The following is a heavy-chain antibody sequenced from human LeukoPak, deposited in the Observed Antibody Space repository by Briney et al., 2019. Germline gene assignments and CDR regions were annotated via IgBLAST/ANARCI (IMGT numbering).Heavy chain of an antibody. J-gene: IGHJ3*02. V-gene: IGHV3-23*01. D-gene: IGHD1-14*01. CDR2: ISAAGDKT. CDR3: AKGPERGSFDI. CDR1: GFTFSNFA. Sequence: GGSLRLSCVASGFTFSNFAMSWVRQAPGKGLEWVSAISAAGDKTYYSDSAEGRLTVSRDNSKTTLYLQMNSLRADDTAIYFCAKGPERGSFDIWGPGTMVTVSS.